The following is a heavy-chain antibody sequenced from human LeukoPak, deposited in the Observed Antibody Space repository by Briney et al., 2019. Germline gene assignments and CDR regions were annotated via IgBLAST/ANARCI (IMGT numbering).Heavy chain of an antibody. CDR3: ARHPYSSGWYPTDY. D-gene: IGHD6-19*01. J-gene: IGHJ4*02. CDR1: GGSISSYY. Sequence: PSETLSLTCTVSGGSISSYYWSWIRQPPGKGLEWIGYIYYSGSTNYNPSLKSRVTISVDTSKNQFSLKLSSVTAADTAVYYCARHPYSSGWYPTDYWGQGTLVIVSS. CDR2: IYYSGST. V-gene: IGHV4-59*08.